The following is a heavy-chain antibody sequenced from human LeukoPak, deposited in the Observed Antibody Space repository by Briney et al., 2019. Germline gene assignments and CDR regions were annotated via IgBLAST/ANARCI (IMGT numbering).Heavy chain of an antibody. D-gene: IGHD2-15*01. J-gene: IGHJ3*02. CDR3: ARGLDCSGGSCPDAFDI. CDR1: GGSISSYY. Sequence: PSETLSLTCTVSGGSISSYYWSWIRQPAGKGLEWIGRIYTSGSTNYNPSLKSRVTMSVDTSKNQFSLKLSSVTAADTAVYYCARGLDCSGGSCPDAFDIWGQGTMVTVSS. CDR2: IYTSGST. V-gene: IGHV4-4*07.